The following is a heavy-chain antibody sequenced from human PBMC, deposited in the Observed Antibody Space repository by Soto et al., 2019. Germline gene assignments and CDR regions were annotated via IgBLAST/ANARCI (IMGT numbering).Heavy chain of an antibody. J-gene: IGHJ4*02. D-gene: IGHD5-12*01. CDR1: EFTFHNYA. Sequence: EVQLVESGGGLVQPGGSLRLSCAASEFTFHNYAMHWVRQAPGKGLEWVSGINWNSVTFGYADSVKGRFTISRDNAKNSLYLELNSLRAEDTAFYYRVRDHDEDFGYDLDYFDYWGQGTLVTVSS. CDR3: VRDHDEDFGYDLDYFDY. CDR2: INWNSVTF. V-gene: IGHV3-9*01.